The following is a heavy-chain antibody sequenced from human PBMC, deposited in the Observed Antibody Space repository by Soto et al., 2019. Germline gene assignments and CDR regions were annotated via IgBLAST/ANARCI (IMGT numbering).Heavy chain of an antibody. CDR3: ARVVKESSGWQYYFDL. CDR1: GDSFTPYT. Sequence: QVRLVQSGAEVKKPGFSVKVSCKASGDSFTPYTFHWVRQAPGQGLEWMGRIIPNLNLANYAQRFEGRVTITADRSTNTAYMELHSLTSGDTAMYYCARVVKESSGWQYYFDLWGQGTLVTVSS. J-gene: IGHJ4*02. V-gene: IGHV1-69*02. CDR2: IIPNLNLA. D-gene: IGHD3-22*01.